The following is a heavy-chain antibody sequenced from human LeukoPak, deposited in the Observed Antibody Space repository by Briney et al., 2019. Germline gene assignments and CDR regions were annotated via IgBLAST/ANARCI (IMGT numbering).Heavy chain of an antibody. V-gene: IGHV3-23*01. Sequence: GGSLRLSCAAPGFTLSSHAVGWVRQAPGKGLEWVSGISGSGGSTYYADSVKGRFTISRDNAKNTLYLQMNGLRAEDTAVYYCAGSYNNYYYYYMDVWGKGTTVTVSS. CDR3: AGSYNNYYYYYMDV. CDR2: ISGSGGST. J-gene: IGHJ6*03. D-gene: IGHD1-1*01. CDR1: GFTLSSHA.